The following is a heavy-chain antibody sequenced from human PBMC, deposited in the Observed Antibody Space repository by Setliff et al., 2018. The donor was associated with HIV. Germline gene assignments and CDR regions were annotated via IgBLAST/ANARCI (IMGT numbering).Heavy chain of an antibody. CDR3: ARGGGPNYYDSSGYSHGHWYFDL. Sequence: SETLSLTCTVSGVSISNYYWSWIRQPPGKGLEWIGYMYYSGSTYYNPSLKSRVTISVEPYKNQFALKLSSVTAPDPAVYYCARGGGPNYYDSSGYSHGHWYFDLWGRGTLVTVSS. CDR2: MYYSGST. CDR1: GVSISNYY. V-gene: IGHV4-59*08. D-gene: IGHD3-22*01. J-gene: IGHJ2*01.